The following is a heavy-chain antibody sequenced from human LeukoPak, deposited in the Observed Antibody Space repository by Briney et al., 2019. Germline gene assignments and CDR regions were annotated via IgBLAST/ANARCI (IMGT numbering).Heavy chain of an antibody. D-gene: IGHD6-19*01. Sequence: ASQTLSLTCTVSGGSISSGSYYWSWIRQPAGKGLEWIGRIYTSGSTNYNPSLKSRVTISVDTSKNQFSLKLSSVTAADTAVYYCARDKAGGWSSFDPWGQGTLVTVSS. CDR1: GGSISSGSYY. CDR2: IYTSGST. J-gene: IGHJ5*02. CDR3: ARDKAGGWSSFDP. V-gene: IGHV4-61*02.